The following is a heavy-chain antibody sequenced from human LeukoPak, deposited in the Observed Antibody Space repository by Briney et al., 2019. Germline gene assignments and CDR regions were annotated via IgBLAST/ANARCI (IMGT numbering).Heavy chain of an antibody. V-gene: IGHV3-7*01. D-gene: IGHD1-7*01. Sequence: PGGSLRLSCVAFGFTFSSNWMSWVRQAPGKGLEWVASIRPDGSDKFYMDSVKGRSTISRDNAKNSLYLQMNSLRAEDTALYYCAKLLGTETTYDYWGQGTLVTVSS. CDR2: IRPDGSDK. CDR1: GFTFSSNW. J-gene: IGHJ4*02. CDR3: AKLLGTETTYDY.